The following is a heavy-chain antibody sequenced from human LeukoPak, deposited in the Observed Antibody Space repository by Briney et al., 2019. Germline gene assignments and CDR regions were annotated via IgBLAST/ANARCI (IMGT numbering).Heavy chain of an antibody. D-gene: IGHD6-19*01. Sequence: GGSLRLSCAASGFTVSRNYMSWVRQAPGKGLEWVSVIYSGGSTYYADSVKGRFTTSRDNSKNTLYLQMNSLRAEDTAVYYCARGDSSGWFFFDYWGQGTLVTVSS. CDR2: IYSGGST. J-gene: IGHJ4*02. CDR3: ARGDSSGWFFFDY. V-gene: IGHV3-53*01. CDR1: GFTVSRNY.